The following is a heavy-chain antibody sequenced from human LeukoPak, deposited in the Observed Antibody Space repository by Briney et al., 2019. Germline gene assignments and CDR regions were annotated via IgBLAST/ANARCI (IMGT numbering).Heavy chain of an antibody. V-gene: IGHV4-34*01. CDR2: INHSGYT. J-gene: IGHJ4*02. D-gene: IGHD2-21*02. Sequence: SETLSLTCAVSGVSFNDYYWSWIRQPPGKGLEWIGEINHSGYTNDSPSLKSRVTLSIDTSRKQFSLNLRSVTVADTGIYYCTRMTAGHDYWGQGTLVTVSS. CDR1: GVSFNDYY. CDR3: TRMTAGHDY.